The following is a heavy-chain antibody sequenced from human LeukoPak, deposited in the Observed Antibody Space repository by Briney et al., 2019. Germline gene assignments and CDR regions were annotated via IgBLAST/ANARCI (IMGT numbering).Heavy chain of an antibody. V-gene: IGHV3-64*01. CDR1: GFTFSSYA. CDR2: ISSNGGGT. D-gene: IGHD6-19*01. Sequence: PGGSLRLXCAASGFTFSSYALHWVRQAPGKGLEYVSAISSNGGGTYYANSVKGRFTISRDNSKNTLYLQMGSLRVEDTAVYYCARGYTSNWDNWFGPWGQGTPVTVSS. CDR3: ARGYTSNWDNWFGP. J-gene: IGHJ5*02.